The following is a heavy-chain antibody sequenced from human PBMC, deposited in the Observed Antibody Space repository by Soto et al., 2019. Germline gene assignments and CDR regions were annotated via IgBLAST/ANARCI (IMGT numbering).Heavy chain of an antibody. CDR1: GYTFTGYA. V-gene: IGHV1-3*01. Sequence: ASVKVSCKASGYTFTGYAMHWVRQAPGQRLEWMGWINAGNGNTKYSQKFQGRVTITRDTSASTAYMELSSLRSEDTAVYYCARILEWLGDGGNMDVWGQGTTVTVSS. D-gene: IGHD3-3*01. CDR2: INAGNGNT. CDR3: ARILEWLGDGGNMDV. J-gene: IGHJ6*02.